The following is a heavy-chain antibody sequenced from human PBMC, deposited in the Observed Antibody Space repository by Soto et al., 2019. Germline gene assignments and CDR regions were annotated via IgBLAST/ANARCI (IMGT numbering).Heavy chain of an antibody. D-gene: IGHD4-17*01. J-gene: IGHJ4*02. CDR3: ARTYGGNTFDY. CDR1: GGSISSGGYS. CDR2: IYHSGST. Sequence: TLSLTCAVSGGSISSGGYSWSWIRQPPGKGLEWIGYIYHSGSTYYNPSLKSRVTISVDRSKNQFSLKLSSVTAADTAVYYCARTYGGNTFDYWGQGTLVTVSS. V-gene: IGHV4-30-2*01.